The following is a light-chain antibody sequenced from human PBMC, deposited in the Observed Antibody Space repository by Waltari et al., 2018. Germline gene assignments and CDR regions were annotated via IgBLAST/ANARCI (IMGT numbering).Light chain of an antibody. J-gene: IGLJ2*01. Sequence: SYVLTQPPSVSVAPRQTARITCGGDNIGTKSVHLYQQKPGQAPVLVVYDDSDRPSGIPERFSGSNSGDTATLTIGWVEAGDEADYYCQVWDSSSDFVVFGGGTKLTVL. CDR1: NIGTKS. V-gene: IGLV3-21*02. CDR3: QVWDSSSDFVV. CDR2: DDS.